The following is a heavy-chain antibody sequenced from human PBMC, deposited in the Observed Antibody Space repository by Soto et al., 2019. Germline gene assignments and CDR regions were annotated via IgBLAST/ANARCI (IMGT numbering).Heavy chain of an antibody. V-gene: IGHV4-59*01. CDR1: GCSISSYY. D-gene: IGHD1-1*01. J-gene: IGHJ5*02. Sequence: QVQLQESDPGLVKPSETLSLTCTVSGCSISSYYWSWIRQPPGKGLEWIGYIYYSGSTNYNPSLISRVTISVDTPKNQFSLKLSSVTDADKAVYYCARVGKLEYRGGIWFDPWGQGTLVTVSS. CDR3: ARVGKLEYRGGIWFDP. CDR2: IYYSGST.